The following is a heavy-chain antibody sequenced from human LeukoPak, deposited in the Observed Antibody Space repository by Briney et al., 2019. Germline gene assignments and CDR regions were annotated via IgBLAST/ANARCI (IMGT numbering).Heavy chain of an antibody. D-gene: IGHD1-1*01. J-gene: IGHJ5*02. V-gene: IGHV4-39*07. CDR1: GGSISSSSYY. CDR3: ARGRPPNNVWRQSSDRLQTTTNWFDP. Sequence: SETLSLTCTVSGGSISSSSYYWGWIRQPPGKGLEWIGSIYYSGSTYYNPSLKSRVTISVDTSKNQFSLKLSSVTAADTAVYYCARGRPPNNVWRQSSDRLQTTTNWFDPWGQGTLVTVSS. CDR2: IYYSGST.